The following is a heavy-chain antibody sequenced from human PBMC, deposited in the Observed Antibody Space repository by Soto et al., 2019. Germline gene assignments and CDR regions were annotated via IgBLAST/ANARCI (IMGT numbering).Heavy chain of an antibody. CDR2: INHSGST. D-gene: IGHD4-17*01. CDR1: GGSFSGYY. V-gene: IGHV4-34*01. Sequence: QVQLQQWGAGLLKPSETLSLTCAVYGGSFSGYYWSWIRQPPGKGLEWIGEINHSGSTNYNPSLKSRVTKSVDTSKNQFSLKLSSVTAADTAVYYCARVLTTSSTIDYWGQGTLVTVSS. CDR3: ARVLTTSSTIDY. J-gene: IGHJ4*02.